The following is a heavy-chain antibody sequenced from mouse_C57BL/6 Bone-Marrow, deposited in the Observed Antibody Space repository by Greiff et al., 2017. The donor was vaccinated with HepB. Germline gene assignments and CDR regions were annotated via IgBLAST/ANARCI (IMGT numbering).Heavy chain of an antibody. D-gene: IGHD2-5*01. V-gene: IGHV5-17*01. CDR3: ATKKYYSNYYWYFDV. J-gene: IGHJ1*03. CDR2: ISSCSSTI. CDR1: GFTFSDYG. Sequence: EVQGVESGGGLVKPGGSLKLSCAASGFTFSDYGMHWVRQAPEKGLEWVAYISSCSSTIYYADTVKGRFTISRDNAKNTLFLQMTSLRSEDTAMYYWATKKYYSNYYWYFDVWGTGTTVTVSS.